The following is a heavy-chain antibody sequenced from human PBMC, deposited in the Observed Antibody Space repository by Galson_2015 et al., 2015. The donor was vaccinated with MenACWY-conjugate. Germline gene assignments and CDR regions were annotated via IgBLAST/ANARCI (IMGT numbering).Heavy chain of an antibody. Sequence: ETLSLTCTVSGGSISSYYWSWIRQPPGKGLEWIGYIYYSGSTNYNPSLKSRVTISVDTSKNQFSLKLSSVTAADTAVYYCAVSGRIATAAAALDYWGQGTLVTVSS. CDR2: IYYSGST. J-gene: IGHJ4*02. CDR1: GGSISSYY. V-gene: IGHV4-59*01. D-gene: IGHD6-13*01. CDR3: AVSGRIATAAAALDY.